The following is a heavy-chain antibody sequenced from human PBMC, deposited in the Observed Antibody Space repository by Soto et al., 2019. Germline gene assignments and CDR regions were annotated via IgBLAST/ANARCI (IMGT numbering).Heavy chain of an antibody. V-gene: IGHV4-31*03. Sequence: SETLSLTCTVSGGSISSGGYYWSWIRQHPGKGLEWIGYIYYSGSTYYNPSLKSRVTISVDTSKNQLSLKLSSVTAADTAVYYCARTSDQGGDYSPYYFDYWGQGTLVTVSS. J-gene: IGHJ4*02. CDR1: GGSISSGGYY. CDR3: ARTSDQGGDYSPYYFDY. D-gene: IGHD2-21*02. CDR2: IYYSGST.